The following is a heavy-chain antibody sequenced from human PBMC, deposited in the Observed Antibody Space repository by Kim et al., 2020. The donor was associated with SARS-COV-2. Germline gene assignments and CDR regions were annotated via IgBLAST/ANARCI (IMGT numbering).Heavy chain of an antibody. CDR2: ISYDGSNK. J-gene: IGHJ4*02. CDR1: GFTFSSYA. V-gene: IGHV3-30*04. D-gene: IGHD3-9*01. Sequence: GGSLRLSCAASGFTFSSYAMHWVRQAPGKGLEWVAVISYDGSNKYYADSVKGRFTISRDNSKNTLYLQMNSLRAEDTAVYYCARVLRYFDWLLSNPDYWGQGTLVTVSS. CDR3: ARVLRYFDWLLSNPDY.